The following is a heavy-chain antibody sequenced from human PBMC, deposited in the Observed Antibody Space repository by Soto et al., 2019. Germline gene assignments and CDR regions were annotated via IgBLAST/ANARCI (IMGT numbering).Heavy chain of an antibody. J-gene: IGHJ6*02. D-gene: IGHD3-3*01. V-gene: IGHV3-21*01. Sequence: PGGSLRLSCAASGFTFSSYSMNWVRQAPGKGLEWVSSISSSSSYIYYADSVKGRFTISRDNAKNSLYLQMNSLRAEDTAVYYCARVYGRFLEWLLRVRGMDVWGQGTTVTVSS. CDR1: GFTFSSYS. CDR3: ARVYGRFLEWLLRVRGMDV. CDR2: ISSSSSYI.